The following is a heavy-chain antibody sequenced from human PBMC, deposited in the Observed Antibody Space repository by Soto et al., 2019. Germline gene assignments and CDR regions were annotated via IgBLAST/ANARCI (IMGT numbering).Heavy chain of an antibody. CDR1: GFTFSSYT. J-gene: IGHJ6*02. CDR3: ARVLGGVVTTNYNYGMDV. Sequence: EVQLVESGGGLVKPGGSLRLSCAASGFTFSSYTMNWVRQAPGKGLEWVSCISSSSSYIYYEDSLKGRFTISRDNAKNSLYLQINSLRADDTAVYYCARVLGGVVTTNYNYGMDVWGQGTTVTVSS. D-gene: IGHD3-3*01. CDR2: ISSSSSYI. V-gene: IGHV3-21*01.